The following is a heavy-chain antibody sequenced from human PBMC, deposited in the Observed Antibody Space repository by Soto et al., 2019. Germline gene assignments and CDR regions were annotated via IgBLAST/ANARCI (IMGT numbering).Heavy chain of an antibody. J-gene: IGHJ6*02. CDR2: IWFDGSNK. CDR3: ARRRSTVTTAWFYHAMDV. V-gene: IGHV3-33*01. Sequence: QVQLVESGGGVVQPGTSLRLSCAASGFTFSDYGMHWVRQAPGKGLEWVAVIWFDGSNKYYADSVKGRFTISRDNSKNTVDLQMDRLRADDTAVYYCARRRSTVTTAWFYHAMDVWGQGTTVTASS. D-gene: IGHD4-17*01. CDR1: GFTFSDYG.